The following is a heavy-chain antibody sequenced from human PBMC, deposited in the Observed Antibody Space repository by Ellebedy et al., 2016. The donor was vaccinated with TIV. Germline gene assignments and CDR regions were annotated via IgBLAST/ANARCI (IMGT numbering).Heavy chain of an antibody. V-gene: IGHV3-64D*09. CDR3: VKDVAWDFDY. D-gene: IGHD5-12*01. CDR2: IDNNGGSA. J-gene: IGHJ4*02. Sequence: GESLKISCSASGFTFSMYAMHWVRQAPGKGLEYVSRIDNNGGSASYSDSVRGRFTISRDNSKNTLYLPLSSLRAEDTAVYYCVKDVAWDFDYWGQGTLVTVSS. CDR1: GFTFSMYA.